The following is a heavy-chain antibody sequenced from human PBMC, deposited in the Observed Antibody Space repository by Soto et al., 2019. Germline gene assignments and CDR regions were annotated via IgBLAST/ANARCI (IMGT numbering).Heavy chain of an antibody. D-gene: IGHD2-2*03. CDR1: GFTFSSYG. J-gene: IGHJ4*02. Sequence: PGGSLRLSCAASGFTFSSYGMHWVRKAPGKGLEWVAVISYDGSNKYYADSVKGRFTISRDNSKNTLYLQMNSLRAEDTAVYYCAKDGSAGSSFDYWGQGTLVTVSS. V-gene: IGHV3-30*18. CDR3: AKDGSAGSSFDY. CDR2: ISYDGSNK.